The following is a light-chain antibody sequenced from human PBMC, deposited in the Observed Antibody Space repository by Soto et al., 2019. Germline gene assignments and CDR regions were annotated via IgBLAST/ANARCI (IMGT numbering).Light chain of an antibody. CDR1: SSDVGSYNL. V-gene: IGLV2-8*01. CDR2: EVS. Sequence: QSALTQPASVSGSPGQSITISCTGTSSDVGSYNLVSWYQQHPGKAPKLMIYEVSKRPSGVPDRFSGAKSGNTASLTVSGLQGEDEAEYYCSLYVGSDNWLFGGGTKLTVL. CDR3: SLYVGSDNWL. J-gene: IGLJ2*01.